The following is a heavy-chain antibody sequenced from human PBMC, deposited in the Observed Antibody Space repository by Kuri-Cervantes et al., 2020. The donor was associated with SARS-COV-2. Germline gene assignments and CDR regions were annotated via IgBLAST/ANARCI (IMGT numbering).Heavy chain of an antibody. V-gene: IGHV4-38-2*02. Sequence: ESLKISCTVSGYSIISGYYWGWIRQPPGKGLDWIGRIYHSGSTYYNPSVKSRVTISVDTSKNQFSLNLSSVTAADTAVYYCAIVIRDGYNWAYFDYWGQGTLVTVSS. J-gene: IGHJ4*02. CDR1: GYSIISGYY. CDR3: AIVIRDGYNWAYFDY. D-gene: IGHD5-24*01. CDR2: IYHSGST.